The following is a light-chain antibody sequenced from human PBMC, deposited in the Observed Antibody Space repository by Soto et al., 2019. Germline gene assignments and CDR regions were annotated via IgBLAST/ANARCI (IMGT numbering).Light chain of an antibody. CDR3: QQAKDFPLT. CDR1: QGIDDW. Sequence: DIQMPQSPSSVSVSVGDTVTITCRANQGIDDWLAWYQQKPGKAPKLLMYGSSTLQSGVPSRFSGSRSGTDFILTISSLQPEDFATYYCQQAKDFPLTFGGGTKVEIK. V-gene: IGKV1-12*01. J-gene: IGKJ4*01. CDR2: GSS.